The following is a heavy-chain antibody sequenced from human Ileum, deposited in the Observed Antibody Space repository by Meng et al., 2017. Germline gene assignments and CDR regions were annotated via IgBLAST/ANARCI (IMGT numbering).Heavy chain of an antibody. CDR1: RGSISTSDW. CDR3: AREWSGSYRHFDY. CDR2: IHHSGST. V-gene: IGHV4-4*02. D-gene: IGHD1-26*01. J-gene: IGHJ4*02. Sequence: QGQLTESGPAVVTPSGPLSLPCAGSRGSISTSDWWSWVRQPPGKGLEWIGEIHHSGSTNYNPSLKSRVTISVDKSKNQFSLKLNSVTAADTAVYYCAREWSGSYRHFDYWGQGTLVTVSS.